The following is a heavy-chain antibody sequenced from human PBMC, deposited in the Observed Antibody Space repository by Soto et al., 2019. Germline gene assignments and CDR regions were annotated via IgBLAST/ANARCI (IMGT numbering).Heavy chain of an antibody. CDR3: GRKFYFSGSGTVGGSFAY. Sequence: EVQLVESGGGLVQPGGSLRLSCAASGITVSSNYMSWVRQAPGKGLEWVSVIYSGGSTYYADSVKGRFTISRDNSKNTLYLQMNSLRAEDTAVYYCGRKFYFSGSGTVGGSFAYWCQGTLVTVSS. CDR1: GITVSSNY. D-gene: IGHD3-10*01. CDR2: IYSGGST. V-gene: IGHV3-66*01. J-gene: IGHJ4*02.